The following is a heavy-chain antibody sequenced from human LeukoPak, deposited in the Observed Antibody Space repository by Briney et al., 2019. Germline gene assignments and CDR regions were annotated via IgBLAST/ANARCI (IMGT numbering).Heavy chain of an antibody. CDR3: ARDDHYSSSWYFPNHYYYMDV. CDR2: IKQDGSEK. D-gene: IGHD6-13*01. Sequence: GGSLRLSCAASGFTFSSYWMSWVRQAPGKGLEWVANIKQDGSEKYYVDSVKGRFTISRDNAKNSLYLQMNSLRAEDTAVYYCARDDHYSSSWYFPNHYYYMDVWGKGTTVTISS. CDR1: GFTFSSYW. J-gene: IGHJ6*03. V-gene: IGHV3-7*01.